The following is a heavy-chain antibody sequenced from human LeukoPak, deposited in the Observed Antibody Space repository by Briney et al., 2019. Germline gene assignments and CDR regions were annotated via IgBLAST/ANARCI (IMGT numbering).Heavy chain of an antibody. CDR1: GFTFSSYA. Sequence: GGSLRLSCAASGFTFSSYAMSWVRQAPGKGLEWVSAISGSGGSTYYADSVKGRFTIPRDNSKNTLYLQMNSLRAEDTAVYYCAKDLGRPGGGYWGQGTLVTVSS. CDR2: ISGSGGST. D-gene: IGHD1-1*01. J-gene: IGHJ4*02. V-gene: IGHV3-23*01. CDR3: AKDLGRPGGGY.